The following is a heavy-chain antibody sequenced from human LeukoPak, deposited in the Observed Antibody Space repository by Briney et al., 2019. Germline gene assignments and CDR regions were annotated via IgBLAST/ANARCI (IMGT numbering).Heavy chain of an antibody. CDR2: INPNSGGT. D-gene: IGHD5-12*01. J-gene: IGHJ6*02. V-gene: IGHV1-2*06. CDR1: GYTFTGYY. CDR3: ARDIVATITLYPLYYYYGMDV. Sequence: ASVKVSCKASGYTFTGYYMHWVRQAPGQGLEWMGRINPNSGGTNYAQKFQGRVTITRDTSASTAYMELSSLRSEDTAVYYCARDIVATITLYPLYYYYGMDVWGQGTTVTVSS.